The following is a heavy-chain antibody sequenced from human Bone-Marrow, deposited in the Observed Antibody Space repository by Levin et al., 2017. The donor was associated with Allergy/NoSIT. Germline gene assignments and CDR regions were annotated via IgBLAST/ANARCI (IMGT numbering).Heavy chain of an antibody. V-gene: IGHV3-23*01. CDR1: GFTFSRYA. D-gene: IGHD1-7*01. CDR2: MSGSGGRT. Sequence: GESLKISCAASGFTFSRYAMAWVRQAPGQGLEWVSGMSGSGGRTVYADSVKGRFTISRDNSKNIMYLQMNSLRVEDTALYYWAREDNWNYDYWGQGTLVTVSS. J-gene: IGHJ4*02. CDR3: AREDNWNYDY.